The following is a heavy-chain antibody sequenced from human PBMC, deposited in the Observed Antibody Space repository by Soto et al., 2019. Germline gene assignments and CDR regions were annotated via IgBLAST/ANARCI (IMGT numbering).Heavy chain of an antibody. CDR3: ARSPLRAGSSPHYMDV. CDR2: IYYSGST. J-gene: IGHJ6*03. CDR1: GGSISSYY. V-gene: IGHV4-59*08. Sequence: SETLSLTCTVSGGSISSYYWSWIRQPPGKGLEWIGYIYYSGSTNYNPSLKSRVTISVDTSKNQFSLKLSSVTAADTAVYYCARSPLRAGSSPHYMDVWGKGTTVTVSS. D-gene: IGHD6-13*01.